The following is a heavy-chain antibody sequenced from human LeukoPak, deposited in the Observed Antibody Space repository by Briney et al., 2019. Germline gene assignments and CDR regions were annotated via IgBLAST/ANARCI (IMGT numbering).Heavy chain of an antibody. V-gene: IGHV3-33*01. D-gene: IGHD6-19*01. Sequence: GGSLRLSCAASGFTFSSYGMHWVRQAPGKGLEWVTVIWLDGTYKYYADSVKGRFTISRDNSKNTLFLQMNSLGAEDTAVYYCARDSVTGGTFDYWGQGTLVTVSS. J-gene: IGHJ4*02. CDR2: IWLDGTYK. CDR1: GFTFSSYG. CDR3: ARDSVTGGTFDY.